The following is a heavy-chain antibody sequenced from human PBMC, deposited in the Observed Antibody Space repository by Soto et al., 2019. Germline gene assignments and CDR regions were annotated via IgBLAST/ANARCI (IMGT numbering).Heavy chain of an antibody. CDR1: GFTFSHAW. Sequence: GGSLRLSCAASGFTFSHAWMSWVRQAPGKGLEWVGRIKSKADGETKDYGAPVRGRFTISRDDSKDTLYLQMNSLRIEDTAVYYCCVVKRRDQYSTSGYWFDPWGPGTLVTVSS. CDR3: CVVKRRDQYSTSGYWFDP. V-gene: IGHV3-15*01. CDR2: IKSKADGETK. D-gene: IGHD2-15*01. J-gene: IGHJ5*02.